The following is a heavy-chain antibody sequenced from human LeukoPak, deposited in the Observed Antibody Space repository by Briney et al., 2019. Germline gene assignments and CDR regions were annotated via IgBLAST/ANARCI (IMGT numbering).Heavy chain of an antibody. CDR2: MNPNSGNT. V-gene: IGHV1-8*01. Sequence: ASVKVSCKASGYTFTSYDINWVRQAPGQGLEWMGWMNPNSGNTGYAQKFQGRVTMTRNTSISTAYMELSSLRSEDTAVYYCARKISGGSYLYYYYGMDVWGQGTTVTVSS. CDR3: ARKISGGSYLYYYYGMDV. J-gene: IGHJ6*02. CDR1: GYTFTSYD. D-gene: IGHD2-15*01.